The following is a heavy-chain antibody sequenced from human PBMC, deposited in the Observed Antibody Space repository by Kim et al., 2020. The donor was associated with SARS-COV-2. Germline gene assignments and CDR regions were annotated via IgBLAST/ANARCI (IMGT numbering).Heavy chain of an antibody. J-gene: IGHJ6*02. Sequence: ASVKVSCKASGYTFTSYAMNWVRQAPGQGLEWMGWINTNTGNPTYAQGFTGRFVFSLDTSVSTAYLQISSLKAEDTAVYYCARDGWLSDSLWFGEFTHDYYYYYGMDVWGQGTTVTVSS. CDR3: ARDGWLSDSLWFGEFTHDYYYYYGMDV. CDR1: GYTFTSYA. V-gene: IGHV7-4-1*02. CDR2: INTNTGNP. D-gene: IGHD3-10*01.